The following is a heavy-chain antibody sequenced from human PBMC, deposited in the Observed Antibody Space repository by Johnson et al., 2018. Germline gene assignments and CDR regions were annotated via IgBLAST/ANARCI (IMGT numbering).Heavy chain of an antibody. CDR1: GFRFSSYW. Sequence: VQLGQAGGGLVQAGGSLILTCTASGFRFSSYWMTWVRQVPGKGLEWVANIKQDASEKYYVDSGKGRFTISIDNAKNSVYLQMTSLRAEDTAVFYCARDGSLLDVWGKGTTVIVSS. J-gene: IGHJ6*04. CDR2: IKQDASEK. V-gene: IGHV3-7*01. CDR3: ARDGSLLDV.